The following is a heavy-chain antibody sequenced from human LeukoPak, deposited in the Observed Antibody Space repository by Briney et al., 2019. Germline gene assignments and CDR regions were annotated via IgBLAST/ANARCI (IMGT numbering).Heavy chain of an antibody. Sequence: GESLEISCKGSGYRFTSYCIGWVRQLPGKGLEWIGTIYPGDSDNRYSPYFQGQVTISAAKSISTAYLQWSSLKASDTAMYYCAGIYPRISAQNWFDPWGQGTLVTVSS. J-gene: IGHJ5*02. CDR1: GYRFTSYC. CDR3: AGIYPRISAQNWFDP. D-gene: IGHD6-13*01. V-gene: IGHV5-51*01. CDR2: IYPGDSDN.